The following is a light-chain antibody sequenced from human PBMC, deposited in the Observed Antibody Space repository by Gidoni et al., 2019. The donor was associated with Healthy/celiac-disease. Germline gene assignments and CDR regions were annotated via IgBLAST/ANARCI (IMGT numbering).Light chain of an antibody. Sequence: IVLTQSPGTLSLSPGERATLSCRASQSVSSSYLAWYQQKPGQAPRLLIYGASSRATGIPDRFSGSGSGTDFTLTISRLEPEDFAVYYCQQYGSSYTFXXXTKLEIK. CDR2: GAS. J-gene: IGKJ2*01. CDR1: QSVSSSY. CDR3: QQYGSSYT. V-gene: IGKV3-20*01.